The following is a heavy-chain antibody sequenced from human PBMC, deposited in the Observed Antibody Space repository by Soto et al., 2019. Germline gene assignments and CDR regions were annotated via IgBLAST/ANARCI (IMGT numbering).Heavy chain of an antibody. CDR3: ARERRGFSSGWYRFPANWFDA. Sequence: APLTVSCTASGYTFTGYYMHWGRQAPGQGLDWMGWISASNYKTNYAQKFQGRLTMTTDTFTSTAYMDLRSLRSDDTAIYYCARERRGFSSGWYRFPANWFDAWGQGTLVTVSS. D-gene: IGHD6-19*01. CDR1: GYTFTGYY. V-gene: IGHV1-18*04. J-gene: IGHJ5*02. CDR2: ISASNYKT.